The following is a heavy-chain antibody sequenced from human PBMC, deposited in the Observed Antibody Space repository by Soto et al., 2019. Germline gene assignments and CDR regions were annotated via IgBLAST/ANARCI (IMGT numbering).Heavy chain of an antibody. J-gene: IGHJ4*02. CDR2: IYYGGST. CDR3: AKNWNWGSLVH. Sequence: SQTKSLPCTVSGDSIRTVDWSWILQYPGKGLEWIGFIYYGGSTNYNPSLKSRVTISVDTPKNQFSLKLSSVTAADTAVYYCAKNWNWGSLVHWGQGTLVTVSS. CDR1: GDSIRTVD. D-gene: IGHD7-27*01. V-gene: IGHV4-59*08.